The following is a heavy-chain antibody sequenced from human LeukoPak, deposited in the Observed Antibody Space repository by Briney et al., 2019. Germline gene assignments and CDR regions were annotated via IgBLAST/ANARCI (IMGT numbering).Heavy chain of an antibody. J-gene: IGHJ3*02. Sequence: PGGSLRLSCAASGFTFSAYSMNWVRQAPGKGLEWVSSISSSSVYINYADSVKGRFTISRDNAKNSLYLQMNSLRAEDTALYYCAKLTGSSGSYPGTDAFDIWGQGTMVTVSS. CDR1: GFTFSAYS. CDR2: ISSSSVYI. D-gene: IGHD3-22*01. CDR3: AKLTGSSGSYPGTDAFDI. V-gene: IGHV3-21*04.